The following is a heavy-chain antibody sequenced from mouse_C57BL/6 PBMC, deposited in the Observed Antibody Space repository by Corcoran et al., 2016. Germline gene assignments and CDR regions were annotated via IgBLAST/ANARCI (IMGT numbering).Heavy chain of an antibody. Sequence: QIQLVQSGPELKKPGETVKISCKASGYTFTTYGMSWVKQAPGKGLKWMGWINTYSGVPTYADDFKGRFAFSLETSASTAYLQINNLKNEDTATYFCARGSNSFFDYWGQGTTLTVSS. D-gene: IGHD2-5*01. CDR1: GYTFTTYG. CDR3: ARGSNSFFDY. CDR2: INTYSGVP. V-gene: IGHV9-3*01. J-gene: IGHJ2*01.